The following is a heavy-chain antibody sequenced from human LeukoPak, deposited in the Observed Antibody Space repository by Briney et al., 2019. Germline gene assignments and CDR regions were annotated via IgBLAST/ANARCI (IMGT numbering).Heavy chain of an antibody. CDR2: IKSKTDGGTT. CDR1: AFSFSSFA. V-gene: IGHV3-15*01. D-gene: IGHD3-16*01. Sequence: GGSLRLSCAASAFSFSSFAMTWVRQVPGKGLEWVGRIKSKTDGGTTDYAAPVKGRFTISRDDSKNTLYLQMNSLKTEDTAVYYCTTDDERLGELMVYWGQGTLVTVSS. CDR3: TTDDERLGELMVY. J-gene: IGHJ4*02.